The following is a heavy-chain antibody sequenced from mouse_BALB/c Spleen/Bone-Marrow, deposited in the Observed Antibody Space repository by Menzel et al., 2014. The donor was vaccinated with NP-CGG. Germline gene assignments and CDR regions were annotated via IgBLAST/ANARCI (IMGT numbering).Heavy chain of an antibody. CDR1: GYSFTGYF. CDR3: ARGGLLRAMDY. J-gene: IGHJ4*01. CDR2: INPYNGDT. D-gene: IGHD2-3*01. Sequence: VQLQPSGPELVKPGASAEISCKASGYSFTGYFMNWVMQSHGKSLEWIGRINPYNGDTFYNQKFKGKATLTVDKSSSTAHMELRRLASEDSAVYYCARGGLLRAMDYMSQGPSGTASS. V-gene: IGHV1-20*02.